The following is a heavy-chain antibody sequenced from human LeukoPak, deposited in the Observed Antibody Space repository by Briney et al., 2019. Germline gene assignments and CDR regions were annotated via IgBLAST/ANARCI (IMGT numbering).Heavy chain of an antibody. CDR2: TSHDESHK. D-gene: IGHD6-13*01. Sequence: GGSLRLSCAASGFTFRSFTMHWIRQAPGKGPEWVAVTSHDESHKYYADSVKGRFTISKDNSKNTLYLQMNSLKTEDTAVYYCTGAAAEPQGLWGQGTLVTVSS. CDR3: TGAAAEPQGL. V-gene: IGHV3-30*04. J-gene: IGHJ4*02. CDR1: GFTFRSFT.